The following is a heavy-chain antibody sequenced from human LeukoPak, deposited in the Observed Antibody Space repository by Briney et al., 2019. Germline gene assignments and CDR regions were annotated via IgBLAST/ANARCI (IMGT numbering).Heavy chain of an antibody. V-gene: IGHV1-2*02. J-gene: IGHJ3*02. CDR2: INPNSGGT. Sequence: ASVKVSCKASGYTFTGYYMHWVRQAPGQGLEWMGWINPNSGGTNYAQKFQGRVTMTRDTSISTAYMELSRLRSDDTAVYYCARDINRGLLDAFDIWGQGTMVTVSS. CDR3: ARDINRGLLDAFDI. CDR1: GYTFTGYY. D-gene: IGHD1-14*01.